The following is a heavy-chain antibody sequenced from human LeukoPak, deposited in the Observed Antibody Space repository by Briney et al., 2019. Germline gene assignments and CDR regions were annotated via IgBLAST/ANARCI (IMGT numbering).Heavy chain of an antibody. Sequence: GGSLRLPCAASGFTFSSYAMHWVRQAPGKGLEWVAVISYDGSNKYYADSVKGRFTISRDNSKNTLYLQTNSLRAEDTAVYYCARDRNLKGYGTFDYWGQGTLVTVSS. V-gene: IGHV3-30*04. CDR3: ARDRNLKGYGTFDY. CDR1: GFTFSSYA. CDR2: ISYDGSNK. D-gene: IGHD5-18*01. J-gene: IGHJ4*02.